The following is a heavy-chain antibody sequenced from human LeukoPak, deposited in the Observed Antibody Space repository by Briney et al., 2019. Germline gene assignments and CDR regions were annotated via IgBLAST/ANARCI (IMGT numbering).Heavy chain of an antibody. D-gene: IGHD3-22*01. Sequence: PSETLSLTCAVYGGSFSGYYWSWIRQPPGKGLEWIGEINHSGSTNYNPSLKSRVTISVDTSKNQFSLKLSSVTAADTAVYYCARGTSTMIVVFHPYYYYYYMDVWGKGTTVTVSS. CDR3: ARGTSTMIVVFHPYYYYYYMDV. CDR1: GGSFSGYY. CDR2: INHSGST. V-gene: IGHV4-34*01. J-gene: IGHJ6*03.